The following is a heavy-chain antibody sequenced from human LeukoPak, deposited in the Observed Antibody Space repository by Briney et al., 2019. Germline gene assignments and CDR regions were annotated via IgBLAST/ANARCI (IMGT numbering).Heavy chain of an antibody. CDR1: GLTFSSYA. CDR3: AKSVSPGGYVGSLYFFDD. J-gene: IGHJ4*02. D-gene: IGHD1-26*01. Sequence: GGSLRLSCAASGLTFSSYAVSWVRQAPGKGLEWVSTISGSGGTTYYADSVEGQFTISRDNSKNTVSLQMNSLRAEDTAIYYCAKSVSPGGYVGSLYFFDDWGQGTLVTVSS. CDR2: ISGSGGTT. V-gene: IGHV3-23*01.